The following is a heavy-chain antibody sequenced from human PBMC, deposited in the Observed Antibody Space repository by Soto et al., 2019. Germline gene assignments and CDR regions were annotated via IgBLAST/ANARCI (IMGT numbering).Heavy chain of an antibody. CDR1: GFSLSTSGMR. D-gene: IGHD6-13*01. Sequence: SGPTLVNPTQTLTLTCTFSGFSLSTSGMRVSWIRQPPGKALEWLARIDWDDDKFYSTSLKTRLTISKDTSKNQVVLTMTNMDPVDTATYYSARHRSSSRRFDYWGQGTLVTVSS. CDR2: IDWDDDK. J-gene: IGHJ4*02. CDR3: ARHRSSSRRFDY. V-gene: IGHV2-70*04.